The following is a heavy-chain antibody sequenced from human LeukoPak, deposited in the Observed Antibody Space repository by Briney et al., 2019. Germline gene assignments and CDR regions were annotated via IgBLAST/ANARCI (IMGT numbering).Heavy chain of an antibody. J-gene: IGHJ4*02. D-gene: IGHD3-22*01. CDR3: ARDSNGPAF. Sequence: PGGSLRLSCAVSGFTVSNNYMSWIRQAPGKGLEYVSVIYSDGGTFYSESVKGRFTTSRDYSKNTLYLQMNSLRADDTAVYYCARDSNGPAFWGQGTLVTVSS. CDR2: IYSDGGT. CDR1: GFTVSNNY. V-gene: IGHV3-53*01.